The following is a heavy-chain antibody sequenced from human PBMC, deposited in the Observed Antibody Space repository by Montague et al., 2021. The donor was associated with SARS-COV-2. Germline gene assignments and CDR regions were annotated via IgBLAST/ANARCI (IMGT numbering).Heavy chain of an antibody. Sequence: SLILSCAASGFTSGDYQMTWVRQAPVKGLQWVANINQDETAKTYXDSVKGRFTISGDNAKNSLILQMNGLKDEDTAVYYCARSPRGSGTGWLDYWGQGSQVTVSS. D-gene: IGHD3/OR15-3a*01. V-gene: IGHV3-7*01. CDR3: ARSPRGSGTGWLDY. CDR2: INQDETAK. J-gene: IGHJ4*02. CDR1: GFTSGDYQ.